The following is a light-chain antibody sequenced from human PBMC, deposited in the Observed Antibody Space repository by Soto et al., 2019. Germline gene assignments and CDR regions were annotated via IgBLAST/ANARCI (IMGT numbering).Light chain of an antibody. CDR3: HQYNNFWT. V-gene: IGKV3-15*01. J-gene: IGKJ1*01. CDR2: GAS. CDR1: QSVSSR. Sequence: IVMTQSPATLSVSPCEIVTLSCRASQSVSSRLACYHQKPGQSPRLLIYGASTRATGIPARFSGSGSGTEFTLTISSLQSEDFGLYYCHQYNNFWTFGQGTKVDIK.